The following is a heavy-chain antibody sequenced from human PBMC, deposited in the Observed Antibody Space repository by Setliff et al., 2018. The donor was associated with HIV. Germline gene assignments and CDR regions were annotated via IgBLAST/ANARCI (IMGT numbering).Heavy chain of an antibody. CDR2: IKSKTDGGTT. V-gene: IGHV3-15*01. CDR3: TTDMSFTAYYYYYMDV. Sequence: PGGSLRLSCAASGFTFSDAWMSWVRQAPGKGLEWVGRIKSKTDGGTTDYAAPVKGRFTISRDESKNTLYLQMNSLKTEDTAVYYCTTDMSFTAYYYYYMDVWGEGTTVTVSS. J-gene: IGHJ6*03. CDR1: GFTFSDAW. D-gene: IGHD3-10*02.